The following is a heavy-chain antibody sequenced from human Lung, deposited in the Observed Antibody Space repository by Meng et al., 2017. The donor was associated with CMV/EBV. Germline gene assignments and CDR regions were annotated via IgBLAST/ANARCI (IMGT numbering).Heavy chain of an antibody. CDR1: GGSFSGYY. V-gene: IGHV4-34*01. CDR2: INHSGST. CDR3: ASIAAAGDTPFDY. D-gene: IGHD6-13*01. J-gene: IGHJ4*02. Sequence: SETLSLXCAVYGGSFSGYYWSWIRQPPGKGLEWIGEINHSGSTNYNPSLKSQVTISVDTSKNQFSLKLSSVTAADTAVYYCASIAAAGDTPFDYWGQGTLVTVSS.